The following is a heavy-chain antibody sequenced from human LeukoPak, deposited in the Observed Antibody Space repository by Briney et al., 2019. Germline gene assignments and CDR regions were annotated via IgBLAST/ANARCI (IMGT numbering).Heavy chain of an antibody. CDR1: GFTFSRFG. V-gene: IGHV3-33*01. CDR3: ARDYYYDSSGYWDYYFDY. CDR2: IWYDGSNK. J-gene: IGHJ4*02. D-gene: IGHD3-22*01. Sequence: GRSLRLSCAASGFTFSRFGMHWVRQAPGKGLEWVAVIWYDGSNKYYADSVKGRFTISRDNSKNTLYLETNSLRAEDTAVYYCARDYYYDSSGYWDYYFDYWGQGTLVSVSS.